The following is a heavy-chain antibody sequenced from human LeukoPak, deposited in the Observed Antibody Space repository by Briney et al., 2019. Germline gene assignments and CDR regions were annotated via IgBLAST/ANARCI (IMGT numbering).Heavy chain of an antibody. V-gene: IGHV1-2*02. D-gene: IGHD6-13*01. CDR2: INLNSGGT. CDR3: ARDSAAAGGLSFDY. Sequence: ASVKVSCKASGYSFIGYYMHWVRQAPGQGLEWMGWINLNSGGTKYAQKFQGRVTMTRDTSISTAYMELSRLRSDDTAVYHCARDSAAAGGLSFDYWGQGALATVSS. J-gene: IGHJ4*02. CDR1: GYSFIGYY.